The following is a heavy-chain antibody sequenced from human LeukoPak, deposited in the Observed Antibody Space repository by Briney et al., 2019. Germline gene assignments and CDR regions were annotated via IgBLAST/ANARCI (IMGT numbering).Heavy chain of an antibody. V-gene: IGHV3-48*01. CDR1: GFTFSSYS. J-gene: IGHJ4*02. CDR3: ARDLESIVVVPLARGADY. D-gene: IGHD2-2*01. Sequence: GGSLRLSCAASGFTFSSYSMNWVRQAPGKGLEWVSYISSSSSIIYYADSVKGRFTVSRDNAKNSLHLQMNSLRAEDTAVYYCARDLESIVVVPLARGADYWGQGTLVTVSS. CDR2: ISSSSSII.